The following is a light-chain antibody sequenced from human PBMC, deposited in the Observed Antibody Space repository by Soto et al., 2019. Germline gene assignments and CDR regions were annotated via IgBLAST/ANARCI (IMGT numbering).Light chain of an antibody. J-gene: IGKJ5*01. CDR2: DAS. CDR3: EQAGSFPIT. V-gene: IGKV1-12*01. CDR1: QNIWRL. Sequence: DIQMSQSPSSVSASVGDRFTITCRASQNIWRLLAWYQQKPGKAPELLIYDASSLQSGVPPRFSGSGSGTDFTLTISSLQPEDFATYYCEQAGSFPITFGQGTRLEIK.